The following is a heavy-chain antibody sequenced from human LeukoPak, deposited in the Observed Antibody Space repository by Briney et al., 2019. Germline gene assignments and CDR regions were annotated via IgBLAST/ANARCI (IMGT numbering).Heavy chain of an antibody. D-gene: IGHD6-13*01. Sequence: PGGSLRLSCAASAFTFSSYVMTWVRQAPGKGLDWVSTIGGSGDSTSYADSVKGRFTISRDSSKNTLFLQMNSLRAEDTAVYYCAKAGGAYSSSWYLYFDYWGQGTLVTVSS. CDR1: AFTFSSYV. CDR3: AKAGGAYSSSWYLYFDY. V-gene: IGHV3-23*01. CDR2: IGGSGDST. J-gene: IGHJ4*02.